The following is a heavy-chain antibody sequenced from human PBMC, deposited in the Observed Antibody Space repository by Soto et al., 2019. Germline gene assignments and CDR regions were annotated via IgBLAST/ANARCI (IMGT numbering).Heavy chain of an antibody. V-gene: IGHV3-72*01. CDR2: IRSKANSYST. CDR1: GFTSSDHY. Sequence: PGGSLRLSCAASGFTSSDHYMDWVRQAPGKGLEWVARIRSKANSYSTEYAASVKGRFTISRDASKNSVYLQMNSLRTDDTAVYYCSRGLDSTYDSPGQGTL. CDR3: SRGLDSTYDS. D-gene: IGHD4-4*01. J-gene: IGHJ5*01.